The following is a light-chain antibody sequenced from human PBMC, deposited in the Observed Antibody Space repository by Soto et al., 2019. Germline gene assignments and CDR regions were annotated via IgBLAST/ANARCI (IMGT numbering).Light chain of an antibody. CDR3: QHYNSWPPQFT. CDR1: QSVSSN. J-gene: IGKJ5*01. Sequence: EVVMTQSPATLSVSPGERATLSRRASQSVSSNLAWYQQQVGPAPRLLXXGASVRATGVPTRFSGSGSGTVFTLTISSLQSEDFAVYFCQHYNSWPPQFTFGGGTRLEIK. CDR2: GAS. V-gene: IGKV3-15*01.